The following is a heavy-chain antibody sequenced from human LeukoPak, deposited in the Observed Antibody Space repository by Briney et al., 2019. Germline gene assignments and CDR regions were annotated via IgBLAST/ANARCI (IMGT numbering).Heavy chain of an antibody. J-gene: IGHJ6*03. CDR2: ISSSGGYI. Sequence: TGGSLRLSCAASGFSFSDYGMNWVRQAPGKGLEWVSSISSSGGYIYYTDSVKGRFTISRDNAKNSPSLQMNSLRAEDTAAYYCARESGAGGYYSYSKMDVWGIGTTVTVSS. CDR1: GFSFSDYG. D-gene: IGHD7-27*01. CDR3: ARESGAGGYYSYSKMDV. V-gene: IGHV3-21*01.